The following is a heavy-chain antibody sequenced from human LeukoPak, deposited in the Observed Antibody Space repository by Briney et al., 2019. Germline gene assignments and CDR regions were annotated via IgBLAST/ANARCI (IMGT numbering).Heavy chain of an antibody. CDR3: AIDPNWGVDY. J-gene: IGHJ4*02. CDR2: IGISGGGI. Sequence: GGSLRLSCAASGFTFSYYTMYWVRQAPGKGLEWVSIIGISGGGIHYADSVKGRFAISRDNSKNTLYLQMNSLRAEDTAVYYCAIDPNWGVDYWGQGVLVTVSS. CDR1: GFTFSYYT. V-gene: IGHV3-23*01. D-gene: IGHD7-27*01.